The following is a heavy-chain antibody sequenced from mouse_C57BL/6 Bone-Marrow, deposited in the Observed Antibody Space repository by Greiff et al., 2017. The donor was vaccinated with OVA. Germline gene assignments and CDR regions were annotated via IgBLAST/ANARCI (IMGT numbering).Heavy chain of an antibody. J-gene: IGHJ3*01. Sequence: QVQLQQSGAELARPGASVKLSCKASGYTFTSYGISWVKQRTGQGLEWIGEIYPRSGNTYYNEKFKGKATLTADKSSSTAYMELRSLTADDSAVYFCAREIYYGNPAWFAYWGQGTLVTVSA. D-gene: IGHD2-1*01. CDR1: GYTFTSYG. V-gene: IGHV1-81*01. CDR2: IYPRSGNT. CDR3: AREIYYGNPAWFAY.